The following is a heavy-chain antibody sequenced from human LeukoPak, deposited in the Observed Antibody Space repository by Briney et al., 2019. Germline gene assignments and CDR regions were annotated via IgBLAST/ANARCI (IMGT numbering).Heavy chain of an antibody. D-gene: IGHD6-13*01. CDR1: GFTFSSYW. CDR2: INSDGSTT. CDR3: ARGSGSSWYFYFDY. Sequence: GGSLRLSCAASGFTFSSYWMHWVRQTPGKGLVWVSRINSDGSTTTYADSVKGRFTISRDNAKDTLYLQMNSLRAEDTALYYCARGSGSSWYFYFDYWGQGTLVTVSS. V-gene: IGHV3-74*01. J-gene: IGHJ4*02.